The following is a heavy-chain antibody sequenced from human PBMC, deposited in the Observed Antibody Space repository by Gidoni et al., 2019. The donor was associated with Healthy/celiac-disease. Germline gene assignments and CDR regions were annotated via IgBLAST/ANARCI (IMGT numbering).Heavy chain of an antibody. CDR2: ISYDGSNK. Sequence: QVQLVESGGGAVQPGRSLRLSCAASGFTFSSYGMHWVRQAPGKGLEWVAVISYDGSNKDYADSVKGRFTISRDNSKNTLYLQMNSLRAEDTAVYYCAKDRGYSSSPFDYWGQGTLVTVSS. CDR3: AKDRGYSSSPFDY. J-gene: IGHJ4*02. V-gene: IGHV3-30*18. CDR1: GFTFSSYG. D-gene: IGHD6-6*01.